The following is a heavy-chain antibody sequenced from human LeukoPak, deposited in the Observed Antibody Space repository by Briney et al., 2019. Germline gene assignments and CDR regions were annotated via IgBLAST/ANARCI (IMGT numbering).Heavy chain of an antibody. CDR2: IYSGGST. Sequence: GGSLRLSCAASGFTFSSYSMNWVRQAPGKGLEWVSVIYSGGSTYYADSVKGRFTISRDNSKNTLYLQMNSLRAEDTAVYYCARTSYSYSDFDYWGQGTLVTVAS. CDR3: ARTSYSYSDFDY. J-gene: IGHJ4*02. V-gene: IGHV3-66*01. CDR1: GFTFSSYS. D-gene: IGHD6-13*01.